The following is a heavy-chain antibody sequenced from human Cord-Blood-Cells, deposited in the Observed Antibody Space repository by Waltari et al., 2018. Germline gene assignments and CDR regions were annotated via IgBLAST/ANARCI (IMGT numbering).Heavy chain of an antibody. CDR3: TSLHYFDSSGYYY. V-gene: IGHV3-73*02. D-gene: IGHD3-22*01. CDR2: IRSKANSYAT. Sequence: EVQLVESGGGLVQPGGYLKLSCAASGFTLSGSPMHWVRQASGKGLEWVGRIRSKANSYATAYAASVKGRFTISRDDSKNTAYLQMNSLKTEDTAVYYCTSLHYFDSSGYYYWGQGTLVTVSS. J-gene: IGHJ4*02. CDR1: GFTLSGSP.